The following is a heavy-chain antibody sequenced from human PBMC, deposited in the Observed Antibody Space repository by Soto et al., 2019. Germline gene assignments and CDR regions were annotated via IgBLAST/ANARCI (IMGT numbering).Heavy chain of an antibody. CDR2: IIPIFGTA. J-gene: IGHJ4*02. Sequence: QVQLAQSGAEVKKPGSSVKVSCKASGGTFSSYSINWVRQAPGRGLEWMGEIIPIFGTANYAQKFQGRVTITADESTSTAYMELSSLRSEDTAVYYCARDGGRHSGGIDYWGQGTLVTVSS. CDR3: ARDGGRHSGGIDY. CDR1: GGTFSSYS. D-gene: IGHD1-26*01. V-gene: IGHV1-69*01.